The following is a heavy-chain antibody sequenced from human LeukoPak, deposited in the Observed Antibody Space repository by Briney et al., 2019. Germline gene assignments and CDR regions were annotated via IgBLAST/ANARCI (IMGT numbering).Heavy chain of an antibody. V-gene: IGHV3-49*04. CDR2: IRSKAYGGTT. CDR3: TRVKAAAGNIYLDY. CDR1: GFTFSSYG. Sequence: PGGSLRLSCAASGFTFSSYGLHWVRQAPGKGLEWVGFIRSKAYGGTTEYAASVKGRFTISRDDSKSIAYLQMNSLKTEDTAVYYCTRVKAAAGNIYLDYWGQGTLVTVSS. J-gene: IGHJ4*02. D-gene: IGHD6-13*01.